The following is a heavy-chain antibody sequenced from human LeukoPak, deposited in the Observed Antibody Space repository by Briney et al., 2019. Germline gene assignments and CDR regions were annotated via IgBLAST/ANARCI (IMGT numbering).Heavy chain of an antibody. CDR2: ITSVSSYI. CDR3: ARDPYSGNYGAYYYYYMDV. D-gene: IGHD1-26*01. V-gene: IGHV3-21*01. J-gene: IGHJ6*03. Sequence: GGSLRLSCAASGFSFSTYNMNWVRQAPGQRLEWVSSITSVSSYIYYADSVKGRFTISRDNAKSSLYLQMDSLRAEDTAVYYSARDPYSGNYGAYYYYYMDVWGKGTTVTISS. CDR1: GFSFSTYN.